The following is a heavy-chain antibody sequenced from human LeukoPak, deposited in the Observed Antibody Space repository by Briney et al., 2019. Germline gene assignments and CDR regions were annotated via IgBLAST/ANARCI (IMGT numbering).Heavy chain of an antibody. CDR1: GGTFSSYA. CDR3: ARAPGYCSGGSCLDY. Sequence: SVKVSCKASGGTFSSYAISWVRQAPGQGLEWMGRIIPIFGTANYAQKFQGRVTITTDKSTSTAYMELSSLRSEDTAVYYCARAPGYCSGGSCLDYWGQGTLVTVSS. J-gene: IGHJ4*02. CDR2: IIPIFGTA. D-gene: IGHD2-15*01. V-gene: IGHV1-69*05.